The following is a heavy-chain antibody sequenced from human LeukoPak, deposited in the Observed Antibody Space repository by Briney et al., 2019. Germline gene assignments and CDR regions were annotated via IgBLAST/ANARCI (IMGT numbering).Heavy chain of an antibody. D-gene: IGHD2-2*01. CDR2: ISHSGSS. CDR3: ARGGGCRSTSCDFDH. CDR1: GASISSLY. V-gene: IGHV4-59*11. J-gene: IGHJ4*02. Sequence: SETLSLPCTVSGASISSLYWNWIRQPPGKGLEWIGYISHSGSSTYNPSLNSRVTISIDTSKNQFSLKLSSVTAADTAVYYCARGGGCRSTSCDFDHWGQGTLVTVSS.